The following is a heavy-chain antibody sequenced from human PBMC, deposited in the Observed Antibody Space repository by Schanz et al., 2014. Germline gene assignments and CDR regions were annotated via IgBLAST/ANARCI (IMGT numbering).Heavy chain of an antibody. CDR1: GGTFSSDT. D-gene: IGHD6-6*01. CDR3: ARDQSPYTNSSDVRYFDY. V-gene: IGHV1-69*08. J-gene: IGHJ4*02. Sequence: QVQLVQSGAEVKKPGSSVKVSCKASGGTFSSDTFSWVRQAPGQGFEWMGRIIPILGIANYAQKFQGRVTITADKSTFTAYMDLRSLRSDDTAVYYCARDQSPYTNSSDVRYFDYWGQGSLVTVSS. CDR2: IIPILGIA.